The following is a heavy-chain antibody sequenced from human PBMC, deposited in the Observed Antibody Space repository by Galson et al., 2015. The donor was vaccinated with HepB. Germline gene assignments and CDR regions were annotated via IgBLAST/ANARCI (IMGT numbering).Heavy chain of an antibody. CDR2: INAGNGNT. CDR3: ARGPTIFGVVIAWGWFDP. D-gene: IGHD3-3*01. Sequence: SVKVSCKASGYTFTSYAMHWVRQAPGQRLEWMGWINAGNGNTKYSQKFQGRVTITRDTSASTAYMELSSLRSEDTAVYYCARGPTIFGVVIAWGWFDPWGQGTLVTVSS. CDR1: GYTFTSYA. V-gene: IGHV1-3*01. J-gene: IGHJ5*02.